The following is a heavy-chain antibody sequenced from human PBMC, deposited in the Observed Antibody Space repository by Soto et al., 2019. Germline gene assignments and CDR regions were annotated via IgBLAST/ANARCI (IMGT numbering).Heavy chain of an antibody. V-gene: IGHV2-5*01. D-gene: IGHD6-19*01. J-gene: IGHJ4*02. CDR3: AHGSGWLSDY. CDR1: GFSLSSPAVG. Sequence: QITLKESGPTLVKPTQTLTLTCTFSGFSLSSPAVGVNWIRQPPGKALEWLALIYWNDNNQYSQSLRSRLTITKDTSKNQVVLTMTNVDPADTATYYCAHGSGWLSDYWGQGTLVTVSS. CDR2: IYWNDNN.